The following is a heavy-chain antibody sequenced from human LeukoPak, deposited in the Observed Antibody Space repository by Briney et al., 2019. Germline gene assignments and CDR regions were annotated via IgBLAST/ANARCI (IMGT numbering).Heavy chain of an antibody. V-gene: IGHV3-30*18. CDR1: GFTFSSYG. CDR2: ISYDGSNK. D-gene: IGHD5-18*01. Sequence: GRSLRLSCAASGFTFSSYGMHWVRQAPGKGLEWVAVISYDGSNKYYADSVKGRFTISRDNSKNTLYLQMNSLRAEDTAVYYCAKDATIAWNVDTAMVFDYWGQGTLVTVSS. CDR3: AKDATIAWNVDTAMVFDY. J-gene: IGHJ4*02.